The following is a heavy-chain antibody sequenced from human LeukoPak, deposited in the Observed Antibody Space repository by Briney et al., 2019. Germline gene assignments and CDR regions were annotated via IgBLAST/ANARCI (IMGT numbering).Heavy chain of an antibody. CDR2: INPNSGGT. CDR1: GYTFTGYY. D-gene: IGHD2-2*01. J-gene: IGHJ4*02. Sequence: ASVNVSCNGSGYTFTGYYMHWVRQAPGQGLEWMGWINPNSGGTNYAQKFQGRVTMTRDTSISTAYMELSRLRSDDTAVYYCARGSRVVVPAARGLIGYWGQGTLVTVSS. CDR3: ARGSRVVVPAARGLIGY. V-gene: IGHV1-2*02.